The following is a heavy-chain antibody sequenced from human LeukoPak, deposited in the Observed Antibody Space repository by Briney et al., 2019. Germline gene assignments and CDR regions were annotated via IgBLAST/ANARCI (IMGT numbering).Heavy chain of an antibody. V-gene: IGHV4-4*07. Sequence: SETLSLTCSVSGGSMYSYHWSWIRQSAGKGLEWIGRIYTSGGTNYNPSLASRVTMSLDMSQRQFSLKLTSLTAADTAVYYCAREARDHYDGSGYYNDYWGQGTLVTVSS. J-gene: IGHJ4*02. CDR1: GGSMYSYH. CDR2: IYTSGGT. CDR3: AREARDHYDGSGYYNDY. D-gene: IGHD3-22*01.